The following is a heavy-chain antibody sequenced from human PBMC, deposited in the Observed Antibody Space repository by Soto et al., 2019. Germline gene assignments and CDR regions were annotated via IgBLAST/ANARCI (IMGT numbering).Heavy chain of an antibody. CDR3: ARDLTPYSSSWYGTLD. Sequence: QVQLVESGGGVVQPGRSLRLSCAASGFTFSSYAMHWVRQAPGKGLEWVAVISYDGSNKYYADSVKGRFTISRDNSKNTLYLQMNCMRAEDTAVYYCARDLTPYSSSWYGTLDWGQGTLVTVSS. J-gene: IGHJ4*02. CDR1: GFTFSSYA. D-gene: IGHD6-13*01. V-gene: IGHV3-30-3*01. CDR2: ISYDGSNK.